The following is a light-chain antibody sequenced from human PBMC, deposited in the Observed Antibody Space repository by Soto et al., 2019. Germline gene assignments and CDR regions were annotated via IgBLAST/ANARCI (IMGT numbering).Light chain of an antibody. Sequence: EIVLTQSPAILSLSPWEKATLSCRASQSVSGSLGWYQQKPGQAPRLIIYDASVRATGIPARFSGSGSGTDFTLTISSLEPEDFAVYYCREGTYWPAFGGGTKVDI. V-gene: IGKV3-11*01. CDR1: QSVSGS. J-gene: IGKJ4*01. CDR3: REGTYWPA. CDR2: DAS.